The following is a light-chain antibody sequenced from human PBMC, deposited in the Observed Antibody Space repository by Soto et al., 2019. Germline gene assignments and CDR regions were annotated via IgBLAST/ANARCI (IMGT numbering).Light chain of an antibody. CDR2: DAS. CDR3: QQRSNWPLT. Sequence: EIVLPQSPATLSLSPGERATLSCSASQSVSSYLAWYQQKPGQAPRLLIYDASNRATGIPARFSGSGSGTDFTLTISSLEPEDFAVYYCQQRSNWPLTFGGGTKVEIK. V-gene: IGKV3-11*01. CDR1: QSVSSY. J-gene: IGKJ4*01.